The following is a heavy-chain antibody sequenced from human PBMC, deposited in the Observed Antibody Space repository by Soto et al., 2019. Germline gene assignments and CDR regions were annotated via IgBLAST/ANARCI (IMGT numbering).Heavy chain of an antibody. CDR3: ARDFQQLWLTD. D-gene: IGHD5-18*01. Sequence: GGSLRLSCAASGFTFSSYGMHWVRQAPGKGLEWVAVIWYDGSNKYYADSVKGRFTISRDNSKNTLYLQMNSLRAEDTAVYYCARDFQQLWLTDWGQGTLVTVSS. CDR1: GFTFSSYG. CDR2: IWYDGSNK. J-gene: IGHJ4*02. V-gene: IGHV3-33*01.